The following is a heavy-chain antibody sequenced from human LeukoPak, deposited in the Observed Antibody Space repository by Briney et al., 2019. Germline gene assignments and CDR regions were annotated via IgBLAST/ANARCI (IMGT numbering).Heavy chain of an antibody. CDR1: GFTFSSYA. CDR2: VSAHGLDK. CDR3: ARAFTPGIRKALWIGDSL. V-gene: IGHV3-30*04. J-gene: IGHJ4*02. Sequence: GGSLSLSCAASGFTFSSYAMHWVRQAPGKGLEWLAVVSAHGLDKFYASSVRGRFTISKDTSKNTLSLQMNSLRSDDSGVYYCARAFTPGIRKALWIGDSLWDQGTLVTVSS. D-gene: IGHD3-10*01.